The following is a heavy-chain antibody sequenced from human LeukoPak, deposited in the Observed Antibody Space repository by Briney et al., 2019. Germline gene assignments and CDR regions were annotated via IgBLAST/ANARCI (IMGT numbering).Heavy chain of an antibody. CDR3: ARLLYDRSGYYYFDF. CDR2: IYYSGST. Sequence: SETLSLTCTVSGGSVSSGSYYWSWIRQPPGKGLEWIGYIYYSGSTNYNPSLKSRVTISVDTSKNQFSLKLTSVTAADTAVYYCARLLYDRSGYYYFDFWGQGTLVTVSS. J-gene: IGHJ4*02. CDR1: GGSVSSGSYY. V-gene: IGHV4-61*01. D-gene: IGHD3-22*01.